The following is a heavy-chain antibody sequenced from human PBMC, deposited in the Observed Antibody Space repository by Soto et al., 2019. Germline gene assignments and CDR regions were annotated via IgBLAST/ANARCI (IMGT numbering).Heavy chain of an antibody. CDR3: ARGQQRYFDY. CDR2: INHSGST. CDR1: GGSFSGYY. V-gene: IGHV4-34*01. D-gene: IGHD6-13*01. J-gene: IGHJ4*01. Sequence: PSETLSLTCAVYGGSFSGYYWSWIRQPPGKGLEWIGEINHSGSTNYNPSLKSRLTISVDTSKNPWSLKLSSVTAAATAVYFRARGQQRYFDYWGHGTLVTVSS.